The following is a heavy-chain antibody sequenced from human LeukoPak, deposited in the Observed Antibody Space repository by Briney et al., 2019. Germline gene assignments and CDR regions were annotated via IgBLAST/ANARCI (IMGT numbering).Heavy chain of an antibody. CDR1: GYSFTSYW. CDR3: ASSTYYYGSLRLPYYYYMDV. Sequence: GASLKISCKGSGYSFTSYWIGWVRQMPGKGLEWRGSIYPGDSDTRYSPSFQGQVTNSADKSISTAYLQWSSLKASDTAMYYCASSTYYYGSLRLPYYYYMDVWGKGTTVTVSS. CDR2: IYPGDSDT. D-gene: IGHD3-10*01. V-gene: IGHV5-51*01. J-gene: IGHJ6*03.